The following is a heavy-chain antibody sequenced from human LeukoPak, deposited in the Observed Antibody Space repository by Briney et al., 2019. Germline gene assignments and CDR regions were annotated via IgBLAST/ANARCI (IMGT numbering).Heavy chain of an antibody. CDR3: ARSPQDSSDAFDI. D-gene: IGHD3-22*01. J-gene: IGHJ3*02. CDR2: TYTSGST. Sequence: SETLSLTCTVSGGSISSYYWSWIRQPPGKGLEWIGYTYTSGSTNYNPSLKSRVTISVDTSKNQFSLKLSSVTAADTAVYYCARSPQDSSDAFDIWGQGTMVTVSS. V-gene: IGHV4-4*09. CDR1: GGSISSYY.